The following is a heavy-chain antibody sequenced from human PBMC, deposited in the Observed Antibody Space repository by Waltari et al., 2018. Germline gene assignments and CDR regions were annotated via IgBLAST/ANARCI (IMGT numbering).Heavy chain of an antibody. CDR3: ARDDSGGYWGY. D-gene: IGHD3-22*01. J-gene: IGHJ4*02. V-gene: IGHV1-18*01. CDR2: SSAYNGNQ. CDR1: GYTFTSYS. Sequence: QVQLVQSGAEVKKPGASVKVSCKASGYTFTSYSIRWVRQAPGQGLEWMGWSSAYNGNQLYAQKHQGRVTMTTETSTSQAYMELRGMRSDDTAVYYCARDDSGGYWGYWGQGTLVTVSS.